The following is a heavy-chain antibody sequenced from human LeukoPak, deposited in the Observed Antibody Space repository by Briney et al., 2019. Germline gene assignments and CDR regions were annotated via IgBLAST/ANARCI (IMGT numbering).Heavy chain of an antibody. CDR2: IYYSGST. Sequence: SETLSLTCSVSGGSISSTNYYWAWIRQPPGKGLEWIGSIYYSGSTYYNPSLKGRVTISVDMSKNQFSLTVSSVTAADRAVYYCASEVVAAGTDYWGQGTLVTVSS. CDR3: ASEVVAAGTDY. V-gene: IGHV4-39*01. D-gene: IGHD6-13*01. J-gene: IGHJ4*02. CDR1: GGSISSTNYY.